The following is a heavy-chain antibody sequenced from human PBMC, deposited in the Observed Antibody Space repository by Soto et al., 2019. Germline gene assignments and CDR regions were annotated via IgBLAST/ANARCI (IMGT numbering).Heavy chain of an antibody. D-gene: IGHD6-13*01. CDR1: GITVSSYY. J-gene: IGHJ6*02. CDR2: LYRGGST. Sequence: GRTLRLSCAASGITVSSYYMSWARQARGKGLERVPVLYRGGSTYFADSVEGRFTISRDNSKHTLYLQMNSLRAEDTAVYYCARDQSSSSWYQDYYYCMDVWGQGTTVTVSS. CDR3: ARDQSSSSWYQDYYYCMDV. V-gene: IGHV3-53*01.